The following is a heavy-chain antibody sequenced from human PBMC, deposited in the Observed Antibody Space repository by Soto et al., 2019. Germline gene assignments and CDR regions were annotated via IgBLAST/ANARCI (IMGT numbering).Heavy chain of an antibody. D-gene: IGHD3-10*01. Sequence: EVQLVESGGGLVQPGGSLRLSCAASGFTFSDFWMHWVRQSPGKGPEWLSRMNSDGRTINYADSVKGRFTISRDNAKNTLYLQVNSLRADDTAVYYCARNGSGNYYHFDYWGQGTLVTVSS. V-gene: IGHV3-74*01. CDR2: MNSDGRTI. CDR1: GFTFSDFW. J-gene: IGHJ4*02. CDR3: ARNGSGNYYHFDY.